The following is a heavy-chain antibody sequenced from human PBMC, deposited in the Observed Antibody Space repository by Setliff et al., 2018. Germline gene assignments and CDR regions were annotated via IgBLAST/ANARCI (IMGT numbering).Heavy chain of an antibody. CDR2: INPKTGGT. J-gene: IGHJ5*02. V-gene: IGHV1-2*02. D-gene: IGHD3-3*01. Sequence: GASVKVSCKTSGYAFTDNYIHWVRQAPGQGLEWMGWINPKTGGTNLAQKFQGRVTMTRDTSTSTVYMELSSLRSEDTAVYYCARDARDFWSGYSSHEGFDPWGQGTLVTVSS. CDR1: GYAFTDNY. CDR3: ARDARDFWSGYSSHEGFDP.